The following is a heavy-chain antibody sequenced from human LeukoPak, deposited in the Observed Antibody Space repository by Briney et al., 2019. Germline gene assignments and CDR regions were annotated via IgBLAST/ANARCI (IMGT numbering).Heavy chain of an antibody. J-gene: IGHJ3*02. D-gene: IGHD3-22*01. CDR3: ARDRYDSSGYYPHDAFDI. CDR1: GYTFINYG. CDR2: ISTYNGHT. Sequence: ASVKVSCKASGYTFINYGISWVRQAPGQGPEWMGWISTYNGHTKYAQKLQGRVTMTTDTSTSTAYMELRSLRSDDTAVYYCARDRYDSSGYYPHDAFDIWGQGTMVTVSS. V-gene: IGHV1-18*01.